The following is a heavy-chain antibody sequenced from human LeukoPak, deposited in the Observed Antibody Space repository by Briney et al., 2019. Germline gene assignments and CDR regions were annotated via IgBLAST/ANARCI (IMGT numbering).Heavy chain of an antibody. CDR1: GGSFSGYY. CDR3: ARRGGFGSSKLDY. J-gene: IGHJ4*02. Sequence: SETLSLTCAVYGGSFSGYYWSWIRQPPGKGLEWIGEINHSGSTNYNPSLKSRVTISVDTSKNQFSLKLSSVTAADTAVYYCARRGGFGSSKLDYWGQGTLVTVSS. CDR2: INHSGST. V-gene: IGHV4-34*01. D-gene: IGHD3-16*01.